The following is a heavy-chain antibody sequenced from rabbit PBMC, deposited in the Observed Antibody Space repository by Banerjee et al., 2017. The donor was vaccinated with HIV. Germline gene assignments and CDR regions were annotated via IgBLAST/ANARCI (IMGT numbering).Heavy chain of an antibody. D-gene: IGHD8-1*01. J-gene: IGHJ4*01. CDR3: ARGGAGSNYYGAL. Sequence: QSLEESGGGLVKPEGSLTLTCKASGFDLSSYYYMCWVRQAPGKGLEWIACIGTGSSGSIYYASWAKGRFTISKTSSTTVTLQMTSLTAADTATYFCARGGAGSNYYGALWGQGTLVTVS. V-gene: IGHV1S40*01. CDR1: GFDLSSYYY. CDR2: IGTGSSGSI.